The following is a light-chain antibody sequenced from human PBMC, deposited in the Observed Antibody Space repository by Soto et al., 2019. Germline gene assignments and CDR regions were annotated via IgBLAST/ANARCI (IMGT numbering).Light chain of an antibody. Sequence: DIVMTQSPLSQPVTPGEPASISCRSSQRLLHSNGYNYLDWYLQKPGQSPQLLIYLGSNRASGVPDRFSGSGSTTDSTLQISRVEAEDVGGYYCLQGLQTPEDCNFGHGTKVDIK. CDR2: LGS. V-gene: IGKV2-28*01. CDR3: LQGLQTPEDCN. J-gene: IGKJ3*01. CDR1: QRLLHSNGYNY.